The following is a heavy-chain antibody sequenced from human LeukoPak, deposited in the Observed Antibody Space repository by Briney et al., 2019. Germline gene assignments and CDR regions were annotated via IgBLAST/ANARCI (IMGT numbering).Heavy chain of an antibody. D-gene: IGHD4-17*01. V-gene: IGHV3-23*01. J-gene: IGHJ4*02. CDR2: ISDSGGST. Sequence: PGGSLRLSCAASGFSVSSNYAMTWVRQAPGKGLEWVSAISDSGGSTYYGDSVKGRFTISRDNSKNTLYLQMNSLRAEDTAVYYCAKPPTVTTWVFDSWGQGTLVTVSS. CDR3: AKPPTVTTWVFDS. CDR1: GFSVSSNYA.